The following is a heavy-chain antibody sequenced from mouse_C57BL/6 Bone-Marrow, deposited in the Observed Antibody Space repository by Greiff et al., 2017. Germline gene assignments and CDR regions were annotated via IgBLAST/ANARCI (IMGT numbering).Heavy chain of an antibody. CDR1: GYTFTSYW. CDR3: ARHYGYDDAY. J-gene: IGHJ3*01. V-gene: IGHV1-55*01. Sequence: QVQLQQPGAELVKPGASVKMPCKASGYTFTSYWITWVKQRPGQGLEWIGDIYPGSGSTNYNKKFKSKATLTVDTSSSTAYMQLSSLTSEDSAVYYCARHYGYDDAYWGQGTLVTVSA. D-gene: IGHD2-2*01. CDR2: IYPGSGST.